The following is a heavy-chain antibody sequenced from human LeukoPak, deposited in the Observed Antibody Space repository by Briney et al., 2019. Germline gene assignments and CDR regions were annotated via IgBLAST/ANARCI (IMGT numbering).Heavy chain of an antibody. Sequence: SETLSLTCTVSGGSISSGDYYWGWIRQPPGKGLEWIGSIYYSGSTYYNPSLKSRVTVSVDTSKNQFSLKLSSVTAADTAVYYCARRGKSKNYYDSSGYYTWYFDLWGRGTLVTVSS. J-gene: IGHJ2*01. CDR1: GGSISSGDYY. CDR2: IYYSGST. CDR3: ARRGKSKNYYDSSGYYTWYFDL. V-gene: IGHV4-39*01. D-gene: IGHD3-22*01.